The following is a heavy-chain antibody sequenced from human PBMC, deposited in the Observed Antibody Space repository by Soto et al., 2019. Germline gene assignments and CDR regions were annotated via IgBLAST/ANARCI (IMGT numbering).Heavy chain of an antibody. J-gene: IGHJ4*02. V-gene: IGHV4-31*03. Sequence: PSETLSLTCTVSGGSISSGGYYWSWIRQHPGKGLEWIGYIYYSGSTYYNPSLKSRVTISVDTSKNQFSLKLSSVTAADTAVYYCARDGKGGISDWGQGTLVTVPQ. CDR2: IYYSGST. CDR1: GGSISSGGYY. D-gene: IGHD3-16*01. CDR3: ARDGKGGISD.